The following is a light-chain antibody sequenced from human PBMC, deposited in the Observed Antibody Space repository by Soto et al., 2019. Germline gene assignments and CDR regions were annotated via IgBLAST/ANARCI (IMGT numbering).Light chain of an antibody. CDR2: GAS. J-gene: IGKJ1*01. V-gene: IGKV3-15*01. CDR3: QQYNNWPPWT. Sequence: EIVMTQSPATLSVSPGARATLSCRASQSIRRNLAWYQQKPGQAPRLLIYGASTRATGIPDRFSGSGSGTEVTLTISSLQSEDSAVYYCQQYNNWPPWTFGQGTKVEIK. CDR1: QSIRRN.